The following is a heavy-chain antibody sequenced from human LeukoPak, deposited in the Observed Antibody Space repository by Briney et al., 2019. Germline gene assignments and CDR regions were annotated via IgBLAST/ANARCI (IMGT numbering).Heavy chain of an antibody. CDR3: ARDVGKYYYMDV. Sequence: ASVKVSCKAFGYTFTSYYIHWVRQAPGQGLEWMGIIYPSGGSTSYAQKFQGRVTMTRDTSTSTVYMELSSLRSEDTAIYYCARDVGKYYYMDVWGKGTTVTVSS. J-gene: IGHJ6*03. CDR2: IYPSGGST. V-gene: IGHV1-46*01. D-gene: IGHD2-15*01. CDR1: GYTFTSYY.